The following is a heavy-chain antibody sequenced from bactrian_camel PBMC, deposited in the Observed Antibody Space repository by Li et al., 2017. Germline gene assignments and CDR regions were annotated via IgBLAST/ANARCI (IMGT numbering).Heavy chain of an antibody. Sequence: HVQLVESGGGSVQAGGSLRPSCAAFGYTVSVGCMGWFRQAPGKEREGVATIDSGGSTSYADSVKGRFTLSHDDAKNILYLQMNSLKPEDTAMYYCAATSYGLILSCSAALADFGYWGQGTQVTVS. CDR3: AATSYGLILSCSAALADFGY. V-gene: IGHV3S53*01. CDR2: IDSGGST. CDR1: GYTVSVGC. J-gene: IGHJ6*01. D-gene: IGHD3*01.